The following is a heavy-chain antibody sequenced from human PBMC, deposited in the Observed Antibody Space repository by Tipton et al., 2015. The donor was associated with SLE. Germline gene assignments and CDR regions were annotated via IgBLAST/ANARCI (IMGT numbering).Heavy chain of an antibody. V-gene: IGHV4-59*11. Sequence: TLSLTCSVSGYSISSSLYWSWIRQLPAKGLEWIGYIYYSGSTNYNPSLQTRVTISEDTSKNQFALKLSSVTAADTAVYYCARTSGNYYYWGQGTLVTVSS. D-gene: IGHD1-26*01. J-gene: IGHJ4*02. CDR2: IYYSGST. CDR1: GYSISSSLY. CDR3: ARTSGNYYY.